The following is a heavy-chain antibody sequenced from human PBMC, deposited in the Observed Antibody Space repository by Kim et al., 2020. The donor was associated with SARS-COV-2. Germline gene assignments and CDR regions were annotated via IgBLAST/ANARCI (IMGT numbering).Heavy chain of an antibody. CDR3: ARDGSYDFWSGIPFDY. Sequence: ASVKVSCKASGYTFTGYYMHWVRQAPGQGLEWMGWINPNSGGTNYAQKFQGRVTMTRDTSISTAYMELSRLRSDDTAVYYCARDGSYDFWSGIPFDYWGQGTLVTVSS. CDR2: INPNSGGT. CDR1: GYTFTGYY. J-gene: IGHJ4*02. D-gene: IGHD3-3*01. V-gene: IGHV1-2*02.